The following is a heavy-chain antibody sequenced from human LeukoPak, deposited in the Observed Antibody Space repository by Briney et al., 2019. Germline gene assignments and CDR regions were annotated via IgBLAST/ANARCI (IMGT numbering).Heavy chain of an antibody. V-gene: IGHV1-2*04. CDR3: ARTDGYNRLDF. J-gene: IGHJ4*02. CDR2: INPNSGGT. Sequence: ASVKVSCKASGYTFTGYYMHWVRQAPGQGLEWKGWINPNSGGTNYAQKFQGWVTMTRDTSISTAYMELSRLRSDDTAVYYCARTDGYNRLDFWGQGTLVTVSS. CDR1: GYTFTGYY. D-gene: IGHD5-24*01.